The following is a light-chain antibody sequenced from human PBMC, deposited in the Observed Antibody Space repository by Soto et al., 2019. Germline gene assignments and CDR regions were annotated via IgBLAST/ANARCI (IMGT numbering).Light chain of an antibody. V-gene: IGKV3-15*01. J-gene: IGKJ3*01. CDR3: QQYNNWST. CDR2: GAS. Sequence: EIVMTQSPATLSVSPGERATLSCRASQSVNSNLAWYQQKPGQAPRLLIYGASTRATGIPARFSGSGSGTEFTFSISSLQSEDFPVYFCQQYNNWSTFGPGTKVDIK. CDR1: QSVNSN.